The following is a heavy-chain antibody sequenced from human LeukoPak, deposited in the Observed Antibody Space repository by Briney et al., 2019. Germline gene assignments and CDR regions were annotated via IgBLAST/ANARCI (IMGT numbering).Heavy chain of an antibody. CDR3: ATALPRSSSWYRLRNFDY. V-gene: IGHV1-24*01. CDR1: GYTLTELS. J-gene: IGHJ4*02. D-gene: IGHD6-13*01. Sequence: ASVKVSCKVSGYTLTELSMHWVRQAPGKGLEWMGGFDPEDGETIYAQKFQGRVTMTEDTSTDTAYMELSSLRSEDTAVYYCATALPRSSSWYRLRNFDYWGQGTLVTVSS. CDR2: FDPEDGET.